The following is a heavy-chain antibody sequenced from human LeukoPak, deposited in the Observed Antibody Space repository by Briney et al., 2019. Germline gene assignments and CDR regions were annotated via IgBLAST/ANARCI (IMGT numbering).Heavy chain of an antibody. CDR3: ARNLGPFDV. V-gene: IGHV3-53*01. Sequence: GGSLRLSCAASGFTFSLYWMHWVRQGPGKGLEWVSTIADAGTYYADSVKGRFIISRDNSKNMLYLQLNSLRADDTAMYYCARNLGPFDVRGHGTMVTVSS. CDR2: IADAGT. CDR1: GFTFSLYW. J-gene: IGHJ3*01. D-gene: IGHD3-16*01.